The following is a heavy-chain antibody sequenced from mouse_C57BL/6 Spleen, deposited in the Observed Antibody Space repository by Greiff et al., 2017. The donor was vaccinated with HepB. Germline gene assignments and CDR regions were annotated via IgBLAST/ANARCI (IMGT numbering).Heavy chain of an antibody. CDR2: IDPSDSYT. J-gene: IGHJ2*01. D-gene: IGHD1-1*01. CDR3: ARRFITTVGVDY. Sequence: VQLQQPGAELVKPGASVKLSCKASGYTFTSYWMQWVKQRPGQGLEWIGEIDPSDSYTNYNQKFKGKATLTVDTSSSTAYMQLCSLTSEDSAVYYCARRFITTVGVDYWGQGTTLTVSS. CDR1: GYTFTSYW. V-gene: IGHV1-50*01.